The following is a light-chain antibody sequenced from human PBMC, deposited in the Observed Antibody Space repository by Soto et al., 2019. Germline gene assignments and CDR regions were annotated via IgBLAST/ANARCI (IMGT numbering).Light chain of an antibody. CDR3: SSYTSRSTYV. CDR1: SSDVGSYNR. Sequence: QSALTQPPSVSGSPGQSVTISCTGTSSDVGSYNRVSWYQQPPGTAPKLMIYEVSNRPSGVPDRFSGSKSGNTASLTISGLQAEDEADYYCSSYTSRSTYVFGTGTK. J-gene: IGLJ1*01. V-gene: IGLV2-18*02. CDR2: EVS.